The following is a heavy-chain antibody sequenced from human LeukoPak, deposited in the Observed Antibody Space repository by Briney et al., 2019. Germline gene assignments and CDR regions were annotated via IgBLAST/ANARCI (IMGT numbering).Heavy chain of an antibody. J-gene: IGHJ6*01. CDR3: ARANYDSSGYRRYYNYYGMDV. Sequence: KPSETLSLTCAVYGGSFSGYYWSWIRQPPGKGLEWIGEINHIGGTNYNPSLKSRVTISGDTSKSQFSLKLSSVTAADTAVYYCARANYDSSGYRRYYNYYGMDVWGQGTTVTVCS. CDR2: INHIGGT. D-gene: IGHD3-22*01. V-gene: IGHV4-34*01. CDR1: GGSFSGYY.